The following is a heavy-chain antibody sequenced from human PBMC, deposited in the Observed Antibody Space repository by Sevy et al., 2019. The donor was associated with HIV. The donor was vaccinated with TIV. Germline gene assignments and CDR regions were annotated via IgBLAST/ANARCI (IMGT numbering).Heavy chain of an antibody. J-gene: IGHJ4*02. CDR2: IKEDGSET. CDR3: AKGVDS. V-gene: IGHV3-7*01. D-gene: IGHD6-13*01. Sequence: GGSLRLSCTASGFTFGDYWMNWVRQAPGKGLEWVGNIKEDGSETYYVDSVKGRFTISRDNAKNSLYLQMNSLRAEDTAAYYCAKGVDSWGQGTLVTVSS. CDR1: GFTFGDYW.